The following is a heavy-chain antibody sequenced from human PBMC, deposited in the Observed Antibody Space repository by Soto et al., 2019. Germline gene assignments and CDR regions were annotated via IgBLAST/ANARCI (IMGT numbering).Heavy chain of an antibody. Sequence: GASVKVSCKASGYTFTSYGISWVRQAPGQGLEWMGWISAYNGNTNYAQKLQGRVTVTTDTSTSTAYMELRSLRSDDTAVYYCARVTGRRNYYYGMDVWGQGTTVTVSS. CDR1: GYTFTSYG. D-gene: IGHD1-20*01. J-gene: IGHJ6*02. V-gene: IGHV1-18*04. CDR2: ISAYNGNT. CDR3: ARVTGRRNYYYGMDV.